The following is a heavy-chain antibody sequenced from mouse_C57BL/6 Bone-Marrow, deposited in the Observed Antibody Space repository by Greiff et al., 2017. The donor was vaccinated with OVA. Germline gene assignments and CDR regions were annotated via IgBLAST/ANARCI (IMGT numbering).Heavy chain of an antibody. CDR1: GYTFTSYW. CDR2: IDPSDSYT. J-gene: IGHJ2*01. CDR3: ARGPFDY. V-gene: IGHV1-69*01. Sequence: VQLQQPGAELVMPGASVKLSCKASGYTFTSYWMHWVKQRPGQGLEWIGEIDPSDSYTNYNQKFKGKSTLTVDKSSSTAYMQLSSLTSEDAAVYYCARGPFDYWGQGTTLTVSS.